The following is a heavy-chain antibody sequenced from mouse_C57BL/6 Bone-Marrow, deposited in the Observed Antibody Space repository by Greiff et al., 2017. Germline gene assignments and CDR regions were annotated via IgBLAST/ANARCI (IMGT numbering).Heavy chain of an antibody. CDR1: GYTFTSYG. J-gene: IGHJ2*01. CDR2: IYPRSGNT. Sequence: VQLQQSGAELARPGASVKLSCKASGYTFTSYGISWVKQRTGQGLEWIGEIYPRSGNTYYNEKFKGKATLTADKSSSTAYMELRRLTSEDSAVYFCARSGYSGYFDYWGQGTTLTVSS. D-gene: IGHD2-12*01. V-gene: IGHV1-81*01. CDR3: ARSGYSGYFDY.